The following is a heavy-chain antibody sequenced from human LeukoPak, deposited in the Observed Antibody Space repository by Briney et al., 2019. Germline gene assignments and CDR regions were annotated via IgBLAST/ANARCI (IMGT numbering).Heavy chain of an antibody. D-gene: IGHD4-17*01. CDR1: GGSISSGGYY. J-gene: IGHJ4*02. V-gene: IGHV4-30-2*01. CDR3: ARHEGTTVTTLDY. Sequence: NASETLSLTCTVSGGSISSGGYYWSWIRQPPGKGLEWIGYIYHSGSTYYNPSLKSRVTISVDTSKNQFSLKLSSVTAADTAVYYCARHEGTTVTTLDYWGQGTLVTVSS. CDR2: IYHSGST.